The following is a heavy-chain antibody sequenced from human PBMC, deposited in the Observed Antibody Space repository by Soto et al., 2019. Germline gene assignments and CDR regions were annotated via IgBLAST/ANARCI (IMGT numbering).Heavy chain of an antibody. V-gene: IGHV3-33*01. CDR1: GFTFSSYG. J-gene: IGHJ4*02. CDR3: AGEEYAY. CDR2: IWYDGSNK. D-gene: IGHD2-8*01. Sequence: QVQLVESGGGVVQPGRSLRLSCAASGFTFSSYGMHWVRQAPGKGLEWVAVIWYDGSNKYYADSVKGRFTISRDNSKNTLYLQMSRLIAEDTAVYYCAGEEYAYWGKGPLVTVSS.